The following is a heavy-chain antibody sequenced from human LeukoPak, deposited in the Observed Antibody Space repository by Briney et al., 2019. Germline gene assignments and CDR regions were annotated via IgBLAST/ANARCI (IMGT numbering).Heavy chain of an antibody. J-gene: IGHJ4*02. V-gene: IGHV4-39*01. D-gene: IGHD3-10*01. CDR1: GGSISSSSYY. CDR3: ARREYYGSGSDY. CDR2: IYYSGST. Sequence: PSETLSLTCTVSGGSISSSSYYWGWIRQPPGKGLGWIGSIYYSGSTYYNPSLKSRVTISVDTSKNQFSLKLSSVTAADTAVYYCARREYYGSGSDYWGQGTLVTVSS.